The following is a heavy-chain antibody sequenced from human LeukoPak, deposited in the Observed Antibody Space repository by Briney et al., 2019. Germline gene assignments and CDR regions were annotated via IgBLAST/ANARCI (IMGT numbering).Heavy chain of an antibody. J-gene: IGHJ1*01. CDR3: ARAYVVVPAAIPTAEYFQH. CDR1: GGTFSSYA. D-gene: IGHD2-2*02. CDR2: IIPIFGTA. V-gene: IGHV1-69*13. Sequence: SVKVSCKASGGTFSSYAISWVRQAPGQGLEWMGGIIPIFGTANYAQKFQGRVTITADESTSTAYMELSSLRSEDTAVYYCARAYVVVPAAIPTAEYFQHWGQGTLVTVSS.